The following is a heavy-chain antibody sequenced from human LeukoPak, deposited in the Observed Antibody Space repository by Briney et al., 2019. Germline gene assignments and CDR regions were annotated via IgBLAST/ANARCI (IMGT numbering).Heavy chain of an antibody. D-gene: IGHD3-9*01. CDR3: AKGGCFDWLPRKYYFDY. CDR2: ISGSGGST. J-gene: IGHJ4*02. V-gene: IGHV3-23*01. Sequence: GGSLRLSCAASGFTFSSYAMSWVRQAPGKGLEWVSAISGSGGSTYYADSVKGRFTIPRDNSKNTLYLQMNSLRAEDTAVYYCAKGGCFDWLPRKYYFDYWGQGTLVTVSS. CDR1: GFTFSSYA.